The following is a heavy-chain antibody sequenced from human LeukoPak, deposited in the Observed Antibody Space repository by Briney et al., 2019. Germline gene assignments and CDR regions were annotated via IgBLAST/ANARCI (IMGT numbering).Heavy chain of an antibody. CDR1: GYTFTSYG. CDR2: ISAYNGNT. D-gene: IGHD3-22*01. CDR3: ARDLSSGYWGPEDAFDI. Sequence: ASVKVSCKASGYTFTSYGISWVRQAPGQGLEWMGWISAYNGNTNYAQKLQGRVTMTTDTSTSTAYMELRSLRSDDTAVYYCARDLSSGYWGPEDAFDIWGQGTMVTVSS. V-gene: IGHV1-18*01. J-gene: IGHJ3*02.